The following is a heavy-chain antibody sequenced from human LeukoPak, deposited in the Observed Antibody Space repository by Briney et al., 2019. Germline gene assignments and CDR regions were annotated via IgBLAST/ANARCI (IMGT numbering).Heavy chain of an antibody. J-gene: IGHJ4*02. CDR1: GGSISKYY. CDR3: ARGYGDYVPNYFDY. CDR2: IFYSGST. Sequence: SETLSLTCTVSGGSISKYYWSWIRQPPGKGLEWIGYIFYSGSTNYNPSLKSRVTMSVDTSKNQFSLKLSSVTAADTAVYYCARGYGDYVPNYFDYWGQGTLVTVSS. V-gene: IGHV4-59*12. D-gene: IGHD4-17*01.